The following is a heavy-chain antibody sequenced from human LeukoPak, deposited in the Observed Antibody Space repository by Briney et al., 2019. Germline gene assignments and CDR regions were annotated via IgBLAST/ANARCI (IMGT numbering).Heavy chain of an antibody. CDR1: GFSLSSNA. CDR3: AKGMRGVVAVKLLDH. D-gene: IGHD3-22*01. V-gene: IGHV3-23*01. Sequence: PGGSLRLSCAASGFSLSSNAMNWVRQAPGKGLEWVSGISGSGGSTYYADSVKGRFTISRDNSKNTLYLQMNSLRAEDTAVYYWAKGMRGVVAVKLLDHWGQGTLVTVSS. CDR2: ISGSGGST. J-gene: IGHJ5*02.